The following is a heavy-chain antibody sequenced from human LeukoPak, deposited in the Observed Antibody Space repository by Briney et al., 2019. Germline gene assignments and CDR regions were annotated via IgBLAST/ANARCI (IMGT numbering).Heavy chain of an antibody. V-gene: IGHV1-18*01. CDR3: ARGLPAFGRQVDY. CDR1: GYSFGDFG. D-gene: IGHD3-16*01. CDR2: IGAYNGNT. Sequence: ASVKVPCKASGYSFGDFGISWMRQAPGQGLEWVGWIGAYNGNTTYAQKFQGRVTMTTDISTATAHLELRSRRSDDTAVYYCARGLPAFGRQVDYWGQGTLSPCRQ. J-gene: IGHJ4*02.